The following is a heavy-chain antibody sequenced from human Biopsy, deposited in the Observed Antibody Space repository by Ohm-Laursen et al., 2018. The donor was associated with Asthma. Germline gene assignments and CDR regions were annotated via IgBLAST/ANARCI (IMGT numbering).Heavy chain of an antibody. D-gene: IGHD5-18*01. CDR3: ARGQGRGIQLWSLDP. CDR1: GFAVSRDH. J-gene: IGHJ5*02. V-gene: IGHV3-53*01. CDR2: IYSGGTS. Sequence: GSLRLSCTASGFAVSRDHMFWVRQAPGKGLEWVSVIYSGGTSHTADSVRGRFTISRDYSKNTLYLQMHSLRAEDTAVYYCARGQGRGIQLWSLDPWGQGILVTVSS.